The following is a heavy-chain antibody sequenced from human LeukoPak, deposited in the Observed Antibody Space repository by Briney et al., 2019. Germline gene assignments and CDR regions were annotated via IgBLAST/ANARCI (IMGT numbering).Heavy chain of an antibody. CDR1: GFIFSSYS. D-gene: IGHD5-18*01. CDR3: AKDIRVGDTAMVFFH. CDR2: ISSSSSTI. Sequence: PGGSLRLSCAASGFIFSSYSMNWVRQAPGKGLEWVSYISSSSSTIYYADSVKGRFTISRDNAKNSLYLQMNSLRAEDTAVYYCAKDIRVGDTAMVFFHWGQGTLVTVSS. J-gene: IGHJ4*02. V-gene: IGHV3-48*01.